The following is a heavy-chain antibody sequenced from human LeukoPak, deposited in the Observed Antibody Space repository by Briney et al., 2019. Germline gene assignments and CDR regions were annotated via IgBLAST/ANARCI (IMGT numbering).Heavy chain of an antibody. J-gene: IGHJ3*02. CDR2: ISGSGDST. D-gene: IGHD2-2*02. Sequence: PGGSLRLSCAASGFTFSSYAMSWVRQAPGKGLEWVSAISGSGDSTYYADSVKGRFTISRDNSKNTLYLQMNSLRAEDTAVYYCAKGGYCSSTSCYMTGAFDIWGQGTMVTVSS. V-gene: IGHV3-23*01. CDR1: GFTFSSYA. CDR3: AKGGYCSSTSCYMTGAFDI.